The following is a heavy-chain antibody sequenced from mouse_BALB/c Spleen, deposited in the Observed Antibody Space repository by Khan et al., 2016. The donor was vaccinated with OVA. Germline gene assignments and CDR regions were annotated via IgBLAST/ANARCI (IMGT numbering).Heavy chain of an antibody. CDR2: ILPGSGSS. J-gene: IGHJ1*01. CDR1: GYTFSNSC. V-gene: IGHV1-9*01. CDR3: ARYTNHWYFDV. D-gene: IGHD1-1*01. Sequence: QVQLKQSGAELMKPGASVKISCKATGYTFSNSCIEWVKQRPGHGLEWIGEILPGSGSSNYNEKFKGNATFTADTSSNTAYMQLSSLTSEDSAVYYCARYTNHWYFDVWGAGTTVTVSS.